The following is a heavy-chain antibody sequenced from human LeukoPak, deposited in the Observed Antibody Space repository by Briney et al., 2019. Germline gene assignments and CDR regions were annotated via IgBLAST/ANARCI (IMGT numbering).Heavy chain of an antibody. V-gene: IGHV1-69*05. D-gene: IGHD3-3*01. CDR1: GGTFSSYA. CDR2: IIPIFGTA. Sequence: SVKVSCKASGGTFSSYAISWVRQAPGQGLEWMGGIIPIFGTANYAQKFQGRVTITTGESTSTAYMELSSLRSEDTAVYYCARDLYYDFWSGPNNWFDPWGQGTLVTVSS. J-gene: IGHJ5*02. CDR3: ARDLYYDFWSGPNNWFDP.